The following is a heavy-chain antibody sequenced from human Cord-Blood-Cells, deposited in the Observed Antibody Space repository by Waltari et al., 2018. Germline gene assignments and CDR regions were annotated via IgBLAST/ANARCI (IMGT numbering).Heavy chain of an antibody. J-gene: IGHJ4*02. CDR1: GGTISSSSYY. D-gene: IGHD1-26*01. CDR2: IYYSGST. CDR3: ARRGGVGATDY. Sequence: QLQLQESGPGLVKPSETLSLTCTVSGGTISSSSYYWGWIRQPPGKGREWIGSIYYSGSTYYNPSLKSRVTISVDTSKNQFSLKLSSVTAADTAVYYCARRGGVGATDYWGQGTLVTVSS. V-gene: IGHV4-39*07.